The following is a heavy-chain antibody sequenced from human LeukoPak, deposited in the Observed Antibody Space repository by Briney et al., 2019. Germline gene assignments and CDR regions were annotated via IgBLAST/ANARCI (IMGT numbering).Heavy chain of an antibody. CDR3: ARDSPHYDSGGYYYVMGY. CDR2: INPNSGGT. D-gene: IGHD3-22*01. J-gene: IGHJ4*02. Sequence: ASVKVSCKASGYTFTGYYMHWVRQAPGQGLEWMGWINPNSGGTNYAQKFQGRVTMTRATSVTTAYMELSRLTSDDTAVYYCARDSPHYDSGGYYYVMGYWGQGTLVTVSS. CDR1: GYTFTGYY. V-gene: IGHV1-2*02.